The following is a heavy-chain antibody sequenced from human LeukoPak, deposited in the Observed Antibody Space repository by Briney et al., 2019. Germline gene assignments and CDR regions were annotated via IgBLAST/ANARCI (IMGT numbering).Heavy chain of an antibody. CDR1: GFIFSLYS. CDR2: ISTNGGST. V-gene: IGHV3-64D*06. D-gene: IGHD7-27*01. CDR3: VTELGIGGFDI. J-gene: IGHJ3*02. Sequence: GGSLRLSCAASGFIFSLYSMHWVRQAPGKGLEYVSGISTNGGSTYYADSVKGRFTISRDNSKNTLYLQMSTLRAEDTAVYYCVTELGIGGFDIWGQGTMVTVSS.